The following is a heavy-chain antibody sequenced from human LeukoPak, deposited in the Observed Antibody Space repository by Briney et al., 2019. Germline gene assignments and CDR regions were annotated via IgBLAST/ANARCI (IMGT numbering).Heavy chain of an antibody. CDR3: AREAIAARGDFDY. J-gene: IGHJ4*02. D-gene: IGHD6-6*01. CDR1: GGSFSGYY. V-gene: IGHV4-34*01. Sequence: SETLSLTCAVYGGSFSGYYWSWIRQPPGKGLEWIGEINHSGSTNYNPSLKSRATISVDTSKNQFSLKLSSVTAADTAVYYCAREAIAARGDFDYWGQGTLVTVSS. CDR2: INHSGST.